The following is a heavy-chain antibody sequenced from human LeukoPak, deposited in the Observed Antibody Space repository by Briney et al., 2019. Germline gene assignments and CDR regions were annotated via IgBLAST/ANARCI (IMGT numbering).Heavy chain of an antibody. V-gene: IGHV4-38-2*01. CDR3: ARNSSYYNTGGFDY. CDR2: IYHSGST. Sequence: SETLSLTCAVSGYSISSGYYWGWIRQPPGKGLEWIGSIYHSGSTYYNPSLKSRVTMSVDSSKNQFSLRVSSVTAADTAVYYCARNSSYYNTGGFDYWGQGILVTVSS. CDR1: GYSISSGYY. J-gene: IGHJ4*02. D-gene: IGHD3-10*01.